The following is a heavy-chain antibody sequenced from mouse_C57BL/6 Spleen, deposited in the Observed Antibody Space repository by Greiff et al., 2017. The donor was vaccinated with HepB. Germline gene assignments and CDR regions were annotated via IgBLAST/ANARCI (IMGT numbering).Heavy chain of an antibody. D-gene: IGHD1-1*01. V-gene: IGHV1-5*01. CDR3: STVVAGNYAMDY. CDR1: GYTFTSYW. J-gene: IGHJ4*01. Sequence: EVQLQQSGTVLARPGASVKMSCKTSGYTFTSYWMHWVKQRPGQGLEWIGAIYPGNSDTSYNQKFKGKAKLTAVTSASTAYMELSSLTNEDSAVYYCSTVVAGNYAMDYWGQGTSVTVSS. CDR2: IYPGNSDT.